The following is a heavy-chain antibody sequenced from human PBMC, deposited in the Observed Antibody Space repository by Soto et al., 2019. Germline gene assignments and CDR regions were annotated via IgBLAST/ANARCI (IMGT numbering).Heavy chain of an antibody. CDR3: ARNWKFGLDM. CDR2: IHHSGST. D-gene: IGHD1-1*01. CDR1: GASISSNTW. V-gene: IGHV4-4*02. J-gene: IGHJ3*02. Sequence: QVQLQESGPGLVKPSGTLSLTCTVSGASISSNTWWSWVRQPPGKGLEWIGEIHHSGSTYSNPSLKSRVNISIDKYRNQLSLKLSSVTAADTAVYHCARNWKFGLDMWRQGTMVTVSS.